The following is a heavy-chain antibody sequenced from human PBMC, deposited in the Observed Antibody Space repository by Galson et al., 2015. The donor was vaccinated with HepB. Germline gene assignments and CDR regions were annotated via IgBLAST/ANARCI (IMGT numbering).Heavy chain of an antibody. D-gene: IGHD5-18*01. Sequence: SVKVSCKASGGTFSSYAISWVRQAPGQGLEWMGGIIPIFGTANYAQKFQGRVTITADESTSTAYMELSSLRSEDTAVYYCARDHGGTAMVKAYYYGMDVWGQGTTVTVSS. CDR3: ARDHGGTAMVKAYYYGMDV. CDR2: IIPIFGTA. V-gene: IGHV1-69*13. J-gene: IGHJ6*02. CDR1: GGTFSSYA.